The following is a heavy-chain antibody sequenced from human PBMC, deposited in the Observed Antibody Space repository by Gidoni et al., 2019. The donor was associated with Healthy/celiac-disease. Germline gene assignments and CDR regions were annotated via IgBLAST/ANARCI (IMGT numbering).Heavy chain of an antibody. CDR1: GYSFTSYW. Sequence: EVQLVQSGAEVKKPGESLKISCKGSGYSFTSYWIGWVRQRPGKGLEWMGIIYPGDSDTRYSPSFQGQVTISADKSISTAYLQWSSLKASDTAMYYCARNGMVRGDNSHNWFDPWGQGTLVTVSS. CDR2: IYPGDSDT. D-gene: IGHD3-10*01. V-gene: IGHV5-51*01. J-gene: IGHJ5*02. CDR3: ARNGMVRGDNSHNWFDP.